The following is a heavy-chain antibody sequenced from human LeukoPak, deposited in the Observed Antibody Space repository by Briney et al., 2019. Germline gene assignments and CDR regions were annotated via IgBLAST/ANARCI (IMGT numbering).Heavy chain of an antibody. CDR1: GFIFSSYG. D-gene: IGHD3-3*01. V-gene: IGHV3-21*01. Sequence: GTSPRLSCAASGFIFSSYGMHWVRQAPGKGLEWVSSISSSSSYIYYADSVKGRFTISRDNAKNSLYLQMNSLRAEDTAVYYCARDSGSGYYLGYWGQGTLVTVSS. CDR2: ISSSSSYI. J-gene: IGHJ4*02. CDR3: ARDSGSGYYLGY.